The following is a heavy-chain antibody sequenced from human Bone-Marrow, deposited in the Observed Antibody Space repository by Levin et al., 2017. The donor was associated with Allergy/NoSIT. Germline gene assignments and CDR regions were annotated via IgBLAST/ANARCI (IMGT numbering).Heavy chain of an antibody. V-gene: IGHV3-33*01. J-gene: IGHJ3*02. Sequence: QAGGSLRLSCVGSGFSFSSYGIHWVRQAPGKGLEWVAFIWHDGSQTYIADSVKGRFIISRDNSRNTLFLQMNSLTVEDTAVYYCARIPGSPTRWEVLGDAFDIWGQGTTVTVSP. D-gene: IGHD2-15*01. CDR1: GFSFSSYG. CDR2: IWHDGSQT. CDR3: ARIPGSPTRWEVLGDAFDI.